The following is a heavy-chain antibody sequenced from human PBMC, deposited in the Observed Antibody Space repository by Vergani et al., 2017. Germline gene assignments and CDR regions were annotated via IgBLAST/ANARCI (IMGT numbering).Heavy chain of an antibody. CDR2: ISISSYHI. V-gene: IGHV3-21*01. D-gene: IGHD2-2*01. CDR1: GFPFSSYN. Sequence: EVQLVESGGGLVKPGGSLRLSSPASGFPFSSYNMNWFRQAPGKGLGWVSFISISSYHIYYADSVKGRFTISRDNTKNSLYLQMNSLRAGDTALYYCARAPRYQPRDAFDTWGQGTMVTVSS. CDR3: ARAPRYQPRDAFDT. J-gene: IGHJ3*02.